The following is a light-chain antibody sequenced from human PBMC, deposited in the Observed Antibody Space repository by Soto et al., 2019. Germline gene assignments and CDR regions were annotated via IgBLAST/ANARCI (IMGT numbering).Light chain of an antibody. Sequence: VFTQAPDTLSVSPVESATLSCRASQTVSITYLTWYQPKPGQAPRLLIFGASKRATGIPDRFSGSGSGRDFTLTLSGLEPEDFAVYYCQQYGSSPLISFGQGTRLEIK. V-gene: IGKV3-20*01. CDR2: GAS. J-gene: IGKJ5*01. CDR1: QTVSITY. CDR3: QQYGSSPLIS.